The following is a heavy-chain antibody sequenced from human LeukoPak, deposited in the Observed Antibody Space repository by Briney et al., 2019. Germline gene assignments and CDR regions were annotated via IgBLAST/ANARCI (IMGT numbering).Heavy chain of an antibody. V-gene: IGHV3-30*18. D-gene: IGHD2-2*01. CDR2: ISYDGSNK. J-gene: IGHJ6*04. CDR1: GFTFSSYG. Sequence: GGSLRLSCAASGFTFSSYGMHWVRQAPGKGLEWVAVISYDGSNKYYADSVRGRFTISRDNSKNTLYLQMNSLRAEDTAVYYCAKCKVPAATYYYYYYGMDVWGKGTTVTVSS. CDR3: AKCKVPAATYYYYYYGMDV.